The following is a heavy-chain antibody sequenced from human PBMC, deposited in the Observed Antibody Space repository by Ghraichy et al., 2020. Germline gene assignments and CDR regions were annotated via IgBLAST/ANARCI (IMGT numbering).Heavy chain of an antibody. CDR1: GGSIRSSSYY. J-gene: IGHJ4*02. CDR3: ARHVGWYGESDY. V-gene: IGHV4-39*01. CDR2: INYSGST. D-gene: IGHD3-10*01. Sequence: SETLSLTCTVSGGSIRSSSYYWGWTRQPPGKGLEWIGSINYSGSTYYNPSLKSRVTISVDTSKNQFSLKLSSVTAADTAVYYCARHVGWYGESDYWGQGTLVTVSS.